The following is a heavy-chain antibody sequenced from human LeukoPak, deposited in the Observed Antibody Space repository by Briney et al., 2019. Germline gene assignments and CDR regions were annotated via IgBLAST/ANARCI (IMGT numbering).Heavy chain of an antibody. D-gene: IGHD4-23*01. CDR1: GFTFSSYS. J-gene: IGHJ4*02. CDR2: ISSSSSYI. CDR3: ARDNSVPFKRAFDY. V-gene: IGHV3-21*01. Sequence: GGSLRLSCAASGFTFSSYSMNWVRQAPGKGLEWVSSISSSSSYIYYADSVKGRFTISRDNAKNSLYLQMNSLRAEDTAVYYCARDNSVPFKRAFDYWGQGTLVTVSS.